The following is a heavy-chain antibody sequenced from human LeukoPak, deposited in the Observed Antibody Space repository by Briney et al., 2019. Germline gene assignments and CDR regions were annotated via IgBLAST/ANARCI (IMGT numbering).Heavy chain of an antibody. CDR1: GYTFTSYG. J-gene: IGHJ4*02. V-gene: IGHV1-18*01. Sequence: ASVKVSCKASGYTFTSYGISWVRQAPGQGLEGMGWISAYNGNTNYAQKLQGRVTMTTDTSTSTAYMELRSLRSDDTAVYYCARSELLWFGDPFDYWGQGTLVTVSS. CDR3: ARSELLWFGDPFDY. D-gene: IGHD3-10*01. CDR2: ISAYNGNT.